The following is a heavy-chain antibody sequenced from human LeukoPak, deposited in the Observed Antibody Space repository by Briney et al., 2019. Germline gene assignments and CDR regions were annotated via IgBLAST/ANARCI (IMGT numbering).Heavy chain of an antibody. J-gene: IGHJ6*02. CDR1: GFTFSSYA. V-gene: IGHV3-30-3*01. CDR3: ARDGILWFGEFRGYYYGMDV. Sequence: GRSLRLSCAASGFTFSSYAMHWVRQAPGKGLEWVAVISYDGSNKYYADSVKGRFTISRDNSKNTLYLQMNSLRSDDTAVYYCARDGILWFGEFRGYYYGMDVWGQGTTVTVSS. CDR2: ISYDGSNK. D-gene: IGHD3-10*01.